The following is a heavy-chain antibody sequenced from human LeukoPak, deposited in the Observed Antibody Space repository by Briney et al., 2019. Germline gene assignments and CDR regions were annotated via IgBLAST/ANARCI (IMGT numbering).Heavy chain of an antibody. D-gene: IGHD6-19*01. CDR2: ISGAGGST. CDR1: GFTFSTYG. Sequence: GGSLRLSCAASGFTFSTYGMNWVRQAPGKGLEWVSAISGAGGSTYYADSLKGRFTISRDNSKNTLYLQMNRLRVEDTAIYYCAKRVAYSSGYYWDYWGQGTLVTVSS. V-gene: IGHV3-23*01. J-gene: IGHJ4*02. CDR3: AKRVAYSSGYYWDY.